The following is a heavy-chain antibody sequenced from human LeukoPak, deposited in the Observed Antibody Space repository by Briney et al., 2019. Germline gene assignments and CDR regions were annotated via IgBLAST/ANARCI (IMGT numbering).Heavy chain of an antibody. V-gene: IGHV3-23*01. CDR3: AKGDSGYSSPYYYYYYYMDV. CDR1: GFTFSSYA. CDR2: ISGSGGST. J-gene: IGHJ6*03. D-gene: IGHD6-13*01. Sequence: GGSLRLSCAASGFTFSSYAMSWVRQAPWKGLEWVSAISGSGGSTYYADSVKGRFTISRDNSKNTLYLQMNSLRAEDTAVYYCAKGDSGYSSPYYYYYYYMDVWGKGTTVTVSS.